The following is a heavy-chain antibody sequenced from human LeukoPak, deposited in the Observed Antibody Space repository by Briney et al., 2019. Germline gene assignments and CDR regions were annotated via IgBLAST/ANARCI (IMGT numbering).Heavy chain of an antibody. J-gene: IGHJ4*02. CDR3: AKEEVPNDY. V-gene: IGHV3-23*01. CDR1: GFTLDNTA. Sequence: GGSLRLSCAVSGFTLDNTAMCWVRQATGKGLEWISGISRMGFTTYYADSVNGRFTISRDTSKNTLYLQMDTLRPEDTALYYCAKEEVPNDYWGQGTLVTVSS. CDR2: ISRMGFTT.